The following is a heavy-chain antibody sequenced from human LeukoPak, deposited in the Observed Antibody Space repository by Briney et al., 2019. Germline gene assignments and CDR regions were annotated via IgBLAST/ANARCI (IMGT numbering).Heavy chain of an antibody. CDR1: GFTFDDYA. CDR2: ISWNSGSI. J-gene: IGHJ6*02. CDR3: AKALYGMDV. Sequence: PGGSLRLSCAASGFTFDDYAMHWVRQAPGKGLEWVSGISWNSGSIGYADSVKGRFTISRDNAKNSLYLQMNSLRAEDTALYYCAKALYGMDVWGQGTTVTVSS. V-gene: IGHV3-9*01.